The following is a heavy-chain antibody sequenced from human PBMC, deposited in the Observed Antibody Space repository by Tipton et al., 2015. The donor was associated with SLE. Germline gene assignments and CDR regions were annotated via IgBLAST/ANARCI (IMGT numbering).Heavy chain of an antibody. J-gene: IGHJ4*02. CDR1: GDSVSSNSAS. CDR3: VRRTYYDYDGYFDY. Sequence: GLVKPSQTLSLTCDISGDSVSSNSASWNWIRQSPSRGLEWLGRTYYGSRWNYDYAESVKSRSSIIADTSKNQISLQLKYVTLEDTAVYYCVRRTYYDYDGYFDYWGQGTLVTVSS. V-gene: IGHV6-1*01. D-gene: IGHD3-22*01. CDR2: TYYGSRWNY.